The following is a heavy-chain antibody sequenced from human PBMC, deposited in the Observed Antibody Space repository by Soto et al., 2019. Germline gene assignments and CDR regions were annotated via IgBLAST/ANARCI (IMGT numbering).Heavy chain of an antibody. CDR3: VREGEAFSDGCRKCGAHDY. CDR1: GFTFKSYW. V-gene: IGHV3-7*01. D-gene: IGHD3-3*02. CDR2: INQGGNEK. J-gene: IGHJ4*02. Sequence: GGSLRLSCAASGFTFKSYWMTWVRQAPGKGLEWVANINQGGNEKYYVDSVKGRFTISRDNAKNSLYLEMNSLRDEDTGVYYCVREGEAFSDGCRKCGAHDYWNQGTLVTVSS.